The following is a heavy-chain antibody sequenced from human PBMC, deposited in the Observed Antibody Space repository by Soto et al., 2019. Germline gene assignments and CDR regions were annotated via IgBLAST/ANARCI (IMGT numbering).Heavy chain of an antibody. D-gene: IGHD3-10*01. V-gene: IGHV3-23*01. CDR2: ISHSGSST. CDR3: AKGSWVHHGSEGGNWLDP. CDR1: GVTFSNYA. Sequence: EVQFLESGGGLVQPGGSLRLSCAASGVTFSNYAMNWVRQAPGKGLEWVSGISHSGSSTYYADSVKGRFTISRDNSKNTLFLQMNSLTAEDTAVYYCAKGSWVHHGSEGGNWLDPWGQGTLVPVSS. J-gene: IGHJ5*02.